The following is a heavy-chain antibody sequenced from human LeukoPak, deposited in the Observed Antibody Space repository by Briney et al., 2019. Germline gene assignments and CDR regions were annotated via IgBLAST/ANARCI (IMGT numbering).Heavy chain of an antibody. J-gene: IGHJ4*02. CDR2: IRYDGSNK. D-gene: IGHD3-22*01. V-gene: IGHV3-30*02. CDR1: GFTFSSYG. CDR3: AKDPGDDSSGYYPDY. Sequence: PGRSLRLSCAASGFTFSSYGMHWVRQAPGKGLGWVAFIRYDGSNKYYADSVKGRFTISRDNSKNTLYLQMNSLRVEDTAVYYCAKDPGDDSSGYYPDYWGQGTLVTISS.